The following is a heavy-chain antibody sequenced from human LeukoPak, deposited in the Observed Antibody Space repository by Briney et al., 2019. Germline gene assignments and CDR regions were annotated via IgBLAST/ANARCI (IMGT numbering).Heavy chain of an antibody. CDR1: GFTFGDYA. J-gene: IGHJ4*02. CDR3: ARDLGYGFDY. Sequence: GGSLRLSCTASGFTFGDYAMSWVRQAPGKGLEWVANIKQDGSEKYYVDSVKGRFTMSRDNAKNSLFLQMNSLRAEDTAVHYCARDLGYGFDYWGQGTLVTVSS. D-gene: IGHD5-18*01. CDR2: IKQDGSEK. V-gene: IGHV3-7*01.